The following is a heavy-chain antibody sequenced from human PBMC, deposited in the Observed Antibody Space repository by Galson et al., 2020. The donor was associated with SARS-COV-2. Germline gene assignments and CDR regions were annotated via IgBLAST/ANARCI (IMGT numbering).Heavy chain of an antibody. D-gene: IGHD6-13*01. J-gene: IGHJ5*02. Sequence: ASVKVSCKVSGYTLTELSMHWVRQAHGKGLEWMGGFDPEDGETIYAQKFQGRVTMTEDTSTDTAYMELSSLRSEDTAVYYCATGPPIAAAGNWFDPWGQGTLVTVSS. CDR2: FDPEDGET. V-gene: IGHV1-24*01. CDR1: GYTLTELS. CDR3: ATGPPIAAAGNWFDP.